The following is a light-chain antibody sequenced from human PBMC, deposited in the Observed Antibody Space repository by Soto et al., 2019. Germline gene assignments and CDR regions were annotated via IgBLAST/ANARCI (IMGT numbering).Light chain of an antibody. CDR3: QQYVSSPWT. J-gene: IGKJ1*01. CDR1: QTIRSNY. V-gene: IGKV3-20*01. Sequence: ETVLTQSPGTLSLSPGERATLSCRASQTIRSNYLAWYRQTPGQAPRLLIYGASNRATGIADRFSGSGSGTDFTLIISRPAPEDFALYYCQQYVSSPWTFGQGTKGEIK. CDR2: GAS.